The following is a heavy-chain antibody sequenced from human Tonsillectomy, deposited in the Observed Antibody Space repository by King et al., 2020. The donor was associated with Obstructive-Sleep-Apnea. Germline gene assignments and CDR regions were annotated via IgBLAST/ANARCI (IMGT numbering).Heavy chain of an antibody. V-gene: IGHV4-4*02. CDR3: VSRASCWGWLHYGDY. Sequence: QLQESGPGLVKPSGTLSLTCAVSGGSISSNIWWSWVRQPPGKGLEWIGEIYHSGTTNYNPSLKSRVTISVDKSKNQFSLKLSSLTAADTAVYYCVSRASCWGWLHYGDYWGQGTLVTVSS. CDR1: GGSISSNIW. J-gene: IGHJ4*02. D-gene: IGHD5-24*01. CDR2: IYHSGTT.